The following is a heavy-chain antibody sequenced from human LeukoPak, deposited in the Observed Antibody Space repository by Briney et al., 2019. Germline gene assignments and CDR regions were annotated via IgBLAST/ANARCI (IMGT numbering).Heavy chain of an antibody. Sequence: ASVKVSCKASGYTFTVYYMHWVRQAPGQGLEWMGGINPNSGGTNYAQKFQGWVTMTRDTSIGTAYMELSRLRSDDTAVYYCVRVNSSGWYFDYWGQGTLVTVSS. CDR2: INPNSGGT. CDR1: GYTFTVYY. J-gene: IGHJ4*02. CDR3: VRVNSSGWYFDY. V-gene: IGHV1-2*04. D-gene: IGHD6-19*01.